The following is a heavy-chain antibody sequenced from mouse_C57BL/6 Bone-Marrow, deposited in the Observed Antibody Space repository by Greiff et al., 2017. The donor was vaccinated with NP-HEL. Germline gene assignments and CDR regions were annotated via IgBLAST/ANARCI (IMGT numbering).Heavy chain of an antibody. Sequence: QVQLKESGPGLVQPSQCLSISCTVSGYSFTSYGVHWVRQSPGQGLAWLGVIWRGGSTAYNAAFLSSLSISKDNSKSQVFYKMNSLQAEDAAIYYCAIPERDLYFDVWGTGTTVTVSS. V-gene: IGHV2-2*01. CDR2: IWRGGST. CDR3: AIPERDLYFDV. J-gene: IGHJ1*03. CDR1: GYSFTSYG.